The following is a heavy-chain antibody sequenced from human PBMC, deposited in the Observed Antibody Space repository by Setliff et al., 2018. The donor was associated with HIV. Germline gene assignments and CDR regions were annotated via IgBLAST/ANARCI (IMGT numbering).Heavy chain of an antibody. CDR2: INYRGNT. CDR3: ASLDGSESPYIYYYYMDV. J-gene: IGHJ6*03. Sequence: SETLSLTCTVSGGSITTSTFYWGWIRQPPGKGLEWIGSINYRGNTYYNPSLKSRAAISVDTSKNQVSLKLSSVTAADTAVYYCASLDGSESPYIYYYYMDVWGKGTAVTVSS. CDR1: GGSITTSTFY. D-gene: IGHD3-10*01. V-gene: IGHV4-39*01.